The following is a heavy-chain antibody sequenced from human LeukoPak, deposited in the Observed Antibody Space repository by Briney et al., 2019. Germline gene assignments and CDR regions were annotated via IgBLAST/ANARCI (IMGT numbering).Heavy chain of an antibody. V-gene: IGHV1-2*02. Sequence: ASVKVSCKASGYTFTDYYLHWVRQAPGQGLEWMGWINPNSGGTIYAQKFKGRVTMTGDTSISTAYMELSRLRSDDSALYYCARHIEAAVYYFDYWGQGALVTVSS. CDR1: GYTFTDYY. CDR3: ARHIEAAVYYFDY. CDR2: INPNSGGT. J-gene: IGHJ4*02. D-gene: IGHD6-13*01.